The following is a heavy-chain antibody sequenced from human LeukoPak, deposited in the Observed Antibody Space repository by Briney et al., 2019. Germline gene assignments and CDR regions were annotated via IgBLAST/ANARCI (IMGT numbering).Heavy chain of an antibody. Sequence: SVKVSCKASGGTFSSYAINWVRQAPGQGLEWMGGIIPIFGTANYAQKFQGRVTITADESTSTAYMELSSLRSEDTAVYYCASSPYYYGSGSYFYFDYWGQGTLVTVSS. J-gene: IGHJ4*02. V-gene: IGHV1-69*01. D-gene: IGHD3-10*01. CDR1: GGTFSSYA. CDR3: ASSPYYYGSGSYFYFDY. CDR2: IIPIFGTA.